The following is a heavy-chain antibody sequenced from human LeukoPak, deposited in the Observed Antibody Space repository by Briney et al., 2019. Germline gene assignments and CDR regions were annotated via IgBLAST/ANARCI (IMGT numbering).Heavy chain of an antibody. CDR1: GFTFSSYS. CDR2: ISTSGTIT. J-gene: IGHJ4*02. V-gene: IGHV3-48*01. D-gene: IGHD1-26*01. CDR3: AISGGYWAWAH. Sequence: GGSLRLSCAASGFTFSSYSMNWVRQAPGKGLEWVSYISTSGTITHYADSVKGRFTISRDNAKNTLYLQMSSLRAEDTAVYYCAISGGYWAWAHWGQGTLVTVSS.